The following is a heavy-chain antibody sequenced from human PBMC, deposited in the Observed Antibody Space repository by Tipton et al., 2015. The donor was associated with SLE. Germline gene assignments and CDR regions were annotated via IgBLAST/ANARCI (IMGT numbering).Heavy chain of an antibody. J-gene: IGHJ3*01. D-gene: IGHD1-1*01. V-gene: IGHV3-23*01. Sequence: SLRLSCAVSGFTFNNYAMTWVRQAPGKGLEWVSTISGRTGSTTYADSVQGRFTISRDNSQNTLHLQMNSLRVEDTAVYYCAKDEFETTTADALDVWGQGTMVTVSS. CDR2: ISGRTGST. CDR1: GFTFNNYA. CDR3: AKDEFETTTADALDV.